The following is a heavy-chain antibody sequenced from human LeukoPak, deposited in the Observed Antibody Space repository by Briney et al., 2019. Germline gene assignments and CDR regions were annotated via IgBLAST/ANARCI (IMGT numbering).Heavy chain of an antibody. J-gene: IGHJ4*02. CDR2: ISGSGDNT. D-gene: IGHD3-10*01. CDR3: AKVTYGSGTYGAFDY. V-gene: IGHV3-23*01. Sequence: GGTLRLSCAASGFTFSSHGMSWVRQALGKGLGWVSTISGSGDNTYYADSVKGRFTISRDNSKNTLYLQMNSLRAEDTAVYYCAKVTYGSGTYGAFDYWGQGTLVTVSS. CDR1: GFTFSSHG.